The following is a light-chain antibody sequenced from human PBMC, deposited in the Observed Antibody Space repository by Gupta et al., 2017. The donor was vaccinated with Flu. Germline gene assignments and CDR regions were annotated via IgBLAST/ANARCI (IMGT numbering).Light chain of an antibody. CDR1: QSLVHSDGNTY. CDR2: KSA. J-gene: IGKJ4*01. Sequence: VTLGQPASIACRSSQSLVHSDGNTYLSLVQQRPGQPPRLLIYKSATRCSGVPDRFSGGGAGTDFTLKISRVEAEDVGVYYCRQAKQFPFTFGGGTKVEIK. CDR3: RQAKQFPFT. V-gene: IGKV2-24*01.